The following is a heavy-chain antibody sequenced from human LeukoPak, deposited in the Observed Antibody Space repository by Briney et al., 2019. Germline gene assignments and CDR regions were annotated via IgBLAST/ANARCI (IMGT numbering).Heavy chain of an antibody. D-gene: IGHD3-10*01. CDR3: ASVVASGSYNGGDDAFDI. CDR2: ISYDGSKK. Sequence: GGSLRLSCAASGFTFSSYGMHWVRQAPGKGLEWVAVISYDGSKKYYADSVKGRFTISRDNSKNTLNLQMNSLRGEDTALYYCASVVASGSYNGGDDAFDIWGQGTMVTVFS. J-gene: IGHJ3*02. V-gene: IGHV3-30*03. CDR1: GFTFSSYG.